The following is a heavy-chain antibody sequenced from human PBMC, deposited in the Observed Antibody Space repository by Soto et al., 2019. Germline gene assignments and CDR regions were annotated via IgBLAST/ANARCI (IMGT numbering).Heavy chain of an antibody. J-gene: IGHJ3*02. Sequence: GGSLRLSCAASGFTFSTYSMNWVRQAPGTGLEWVSAITGSGGYTNYADSVKGRFIISRDNSKSTLYVQMNSLRSEDTAVYYCAKRSEKHSDAFDIWGQGTMVTVSS. V-gene: IGHV3-23*01. CDR1: GFTFSTYS. CDR3: AKRSEKHSDAFDI. CDR2: ITGSGGYT.